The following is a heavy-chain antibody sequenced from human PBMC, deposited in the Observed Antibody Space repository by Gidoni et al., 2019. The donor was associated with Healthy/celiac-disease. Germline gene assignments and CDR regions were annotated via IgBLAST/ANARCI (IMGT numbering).Heavy chain of an antibody. CDR3: ARLGYYDSKDY. CDR2: IYYSGST. D-gene: IGHD3-22*01. Sequence: QLQLQESGPGLVKPSETVSLTCTVSGGSISSSSYYWGWIRQPPGKGLEWIGSIYYSGSTYYNPSLKSRVTISVDTSKNQFSLKLSSVTAADTAVYYCARLGYYDSKDYWGQGTLVTVSS. CDR1: GGSISSSSYY. V-gene: IGHV4-39*01. J-gene: IGHJ4*02.